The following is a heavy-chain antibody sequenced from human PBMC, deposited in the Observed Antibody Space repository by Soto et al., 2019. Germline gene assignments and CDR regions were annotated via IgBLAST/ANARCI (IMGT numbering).Heavy chain of an antibody. Sequence: LRLSCTASEFTISSYSMHWVRQAPGKGLEWVAVISYDGSSKYNADSVKGPFTISRDKSKNTVYLQMHSLTVEDTAVYYCARDAVAMDYWGQGTLVTVSS. D-gene: IGHD6-19*01. CDR2: ISYDGSSK. J-gene: IGHJ4*02. CDR3: ARDAVAMDY. CDR1: EFTISSYS. V-gene: IGHV3-30-3*01.